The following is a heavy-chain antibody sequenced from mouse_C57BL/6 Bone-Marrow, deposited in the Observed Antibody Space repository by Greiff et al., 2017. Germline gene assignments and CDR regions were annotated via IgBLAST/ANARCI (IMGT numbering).Heavy chain of an antibody. CDR3: ARRGWYYFDY. J-gene: IGHJ2*01. V-gene: IGHV1-72*01. CDR2: IDPNSGGT. CDR1: GYTFTSYW. Sequence: QVQLQQPGAELVMPGASVKLSCKASGYTFTSYWMHWVKQRPGQGLEWIGEIDPNSGGTKYNEKFKSKATLTVDKPSSTAYMQLSSLTSEASAVYYCARRGWYYFDYWGQGTTLTVSS.